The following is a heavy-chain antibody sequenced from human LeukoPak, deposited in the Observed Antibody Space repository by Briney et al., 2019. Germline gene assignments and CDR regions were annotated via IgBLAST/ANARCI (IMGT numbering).Heavy chain of an antibody. J-gene: IGHJ6*02. V-gene: IGHV3-48*04. Sequence: GGSLRLSCAASGFTFSSYSMNWVRQAPGKGLEWVSYISSSSSIIYYADSVKGRFTLSRDNAKNSLYLQMNSLRAEDTAVYYCARDEDGGLDVWGQGTTVTVSS. CDR1: GFTFSSYS. D-gene: IGHD4-17*01. CDR3: ARDEDGGLDV. CDR2: ISSSSSII.